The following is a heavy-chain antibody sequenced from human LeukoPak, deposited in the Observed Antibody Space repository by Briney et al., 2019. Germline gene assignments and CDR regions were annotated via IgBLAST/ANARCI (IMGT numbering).Heavy chain of an antibody. J-gene: IGHJ4*02. Sequence: SETLSLTCTVSGGSISTYYWSWIRQPPGKGLEWIGYIHYSGSTGYNPSLRSRVTISVDTSKNQLSLKLTSVTAADTAVYYCAREYSSFEYWGQGTLVTVSS. CDR3: AREYSSFEY. D-gene: IGHD6-13*01. CDR2: IHYSGST. CDR1: GGSISTYY. V-gene: IGHV4-59*01.